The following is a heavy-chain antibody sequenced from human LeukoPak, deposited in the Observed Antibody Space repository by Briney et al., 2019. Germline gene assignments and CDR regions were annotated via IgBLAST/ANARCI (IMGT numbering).Heavy chain of an antibody. V-gene: IGHV4-39*07. CDR2: IYYSGST. J-gene: IGHJ4*02. CDR3: AKSDYYGASDY. Sequence: SETLSLTCTVSGGSISSSSYYWGWIRQPPGKGLEWIGSIYYSGSTYYNPSLKSRVTISVDTSKNQFSLKLTSVTAADTAIYYCAKSDYYGASDYWGQGTLVTVSS. D-gene: IGHD3-10*01. CDR1: GGSISSSSYY.